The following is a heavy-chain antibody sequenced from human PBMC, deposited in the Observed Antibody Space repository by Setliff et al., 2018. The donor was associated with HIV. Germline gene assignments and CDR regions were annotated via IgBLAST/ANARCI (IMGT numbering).Heavy chain of an antibody. CDR1: GYTFPDYY. J-gene: IGHJ4*02. D-gene: IGHD3-16*01. CDR2: IDPDRGDT. V-gene: IGHV1-69-2*01. Sequence: GASVKVSCKVSGYTFPDYYMQWVRQAPGKGLEWMGLIDPDRGDTVYAEKFQGRVSITADRSIDIAYMKLSNLRSEDTAMYFCAWGTQRPIDSWGQGTLVTVS. CDR3: AWGTQRPIDS.